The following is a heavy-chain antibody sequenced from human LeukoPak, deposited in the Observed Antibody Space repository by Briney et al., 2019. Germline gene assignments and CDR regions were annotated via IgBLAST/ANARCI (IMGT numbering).Heavy chain of an antibody. D-gene: IGHD5-24*01. CDR1: GGLISSYY. J-gene: IGHJ3*02. Sequence: KPSETLSLTCTVSGGLISSYYWNWIRQPPGKGLEWIGYIYYSGSTNYNPSLKSRVTISVDTSKNQFSLKLSSVTAADTAVYYCAGRLWRRDGYNLSAFDIWGQGTMVTVSS. V-gene: IGHV4-59*01. CDR3: AGRLWRRDGYNLSAFDI. CDR2: IYYSGST.